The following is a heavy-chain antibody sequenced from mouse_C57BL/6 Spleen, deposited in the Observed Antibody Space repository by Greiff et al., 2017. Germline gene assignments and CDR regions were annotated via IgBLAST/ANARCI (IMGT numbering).Heavy chain of an antibody. Sequence: QVQLQQPGAELVKPGASLKMSCKASGYTFTSYWITWVKQRPGKGLEWIGDISPGSGSTYYNEKFKSKATLSVDNSSSTDYMQLSRLTSEDSAVSYSARSAMVTTGGFAYWGQGTLVTVSA. D-gene: IGHD2-2*01. CDR2: ISPGSGST. V-gene: IGHV1-55*01. J-gene: IGHJ3*01. CDR1: GYTFTSYW. CDR3: ARSAMVTTGGFAY.